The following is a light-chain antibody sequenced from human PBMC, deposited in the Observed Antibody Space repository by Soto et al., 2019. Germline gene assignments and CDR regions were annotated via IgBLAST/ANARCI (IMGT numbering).Light chain of an antibody. CDR3: CSYARSSTFGGVV. CDR2: EDN. V-gene: IGLV2-23*02. J-gene: IGLJ2*01. Sequence: QSVLTQPASVSGSPGQSITISCTGTSSDVGSYNLVSWYQQHPGKAPKLMIYEDNKRPSGVSNRFSGSKSGNTASLTISGLQAEDEADYYCCSYARSSTFGGVVFGGGTKLTVL. CDR1: SSDVGSYNL.